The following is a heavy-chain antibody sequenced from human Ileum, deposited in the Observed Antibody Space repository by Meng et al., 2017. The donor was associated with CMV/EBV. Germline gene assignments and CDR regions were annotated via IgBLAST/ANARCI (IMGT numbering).Heavy chain of an antibody. CDR2: INAGGST. CDR3: AREENTVNQFEY. D-gene: IGHD4-17*01. J-gene: IGHJ4*02. CDR1: GGSISTYY. V-gene: IGHV4-4*07. Sequence: QVHLQESGPGMVKPSETLSPPCAVAGGSISTYYWTWVRQPAGKGLEWIGRINAGGSTNDNPSLKSRVTMSVDTSKNQFSLKVTSVTAADTAVYYCAREENTVNQFEYWGQGTLVTVSS.